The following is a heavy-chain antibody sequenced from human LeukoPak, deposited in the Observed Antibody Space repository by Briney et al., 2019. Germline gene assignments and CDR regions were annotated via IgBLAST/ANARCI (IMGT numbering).Heavy chain of an antibody. CDR3: ARASGSGSYYED. V-gene: IGHV1-3*01. CDR2: INADNGNT. J-gene: IGHJ4*02. Sequence: ASVKVSCTASGYTFTSYVMHWVRQAPGQRLEWMGWINADNGNTKYSQKFQGRVTMTRDTSASTAYMELSSLRSEDTAVYYCARASGSGSYYEDWGQGTLVTVSS. CDR1: GYTFTSYV. D-gene: IGHD1-26*01.